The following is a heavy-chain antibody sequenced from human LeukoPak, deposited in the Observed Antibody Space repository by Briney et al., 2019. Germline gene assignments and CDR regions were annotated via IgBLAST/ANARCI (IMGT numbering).Heavy chain of an antibody. Sequence: GESLQISCKGSGYSFTSYWIGWVRQMPGKGLEWMGIIYPGDSDTRYSPSFQGQVTISADKSISTAYLQWSSLKASDTAMYYCATRRDGYNQRDAFDIWGQGTMVTVSS. CDR1: GYSFTSYW. V-gene: IGHV5-51*01. D-gene: IGHD5-24*01. J-gene: IGHJ3*02. CDR3: ATRRDGYNQRDAFDI. CDR2: IYPGDSDT.